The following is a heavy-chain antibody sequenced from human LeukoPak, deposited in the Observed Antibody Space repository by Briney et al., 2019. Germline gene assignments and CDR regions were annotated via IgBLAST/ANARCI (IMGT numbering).Heavy chain of an antibody. V-gene: IGHV3-7*01. D-gene: IGHD4-17*01. CDR3: ARQYGPRHFDY. CDR1: GFTFSSYW. CDR2: IKQDGSEK. Sequence: QPGGSLRLSCAASGFTFSSYWMSWVRQAPGKGPEWVANIKQDGSEKYYVDSVKGRFTISRDNAKNSLYLQMNSLRAEDTAVYYCARQYGPRHFDYWGQGTLVTVSS. J-gene: IGHJ4*02.